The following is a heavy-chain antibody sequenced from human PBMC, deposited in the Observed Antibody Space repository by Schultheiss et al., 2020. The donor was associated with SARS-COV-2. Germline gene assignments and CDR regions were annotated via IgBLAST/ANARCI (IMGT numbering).Heavy chain of an antibody. V-gene: IGHV1-2*06. CDR3: ARDLAVRDLPGGGYYYYGMDV. CDR1: GYTFTGYY. J-gene: IGHJ6*02. CDR2: INPNSGGT. Sequence: ASVKVSCKASGYTFTGYYMHWVRQAPGQGLEWMGRINPNSGGTNYAQKFQGRVTMTRDTSISTAYMELSRLRSDDTAVYYCARDLAVRDLPGGGYYYYGMDVWGQGTTVTVSS. D-gene: IGHD3-16*01.